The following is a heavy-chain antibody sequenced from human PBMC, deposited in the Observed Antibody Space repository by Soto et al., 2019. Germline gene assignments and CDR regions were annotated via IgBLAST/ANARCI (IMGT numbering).Heavy chain of an antibody. J-gene: IGHJ3*02. D-gene: IGHD2-21*02. CDR3: APRSVCGSDCYSYDGFEI. Sequence: QITLKESGPTLVKPTQTLTLTCTFSGFSFSPSGVGVGWIRQPPGKALEWLALIHWNDDKRYSPSLKNRLTINKDTSKGHVVRVMGNRDHVNTATYYCAPRSVCGSDCYSYDGFEIWGQGTIVIVSS. V-gene: IGHV2-5*01. CDR1: GFSFSPSGVG. CDR2: IHWNDDK.